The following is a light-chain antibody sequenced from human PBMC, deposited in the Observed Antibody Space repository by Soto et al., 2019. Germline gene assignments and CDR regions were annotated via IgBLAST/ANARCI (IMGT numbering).Light chain of an antibody. Sequence: DIHMTQSPSTLSASVGDRVTITCRASQSISGWLAWYQQKPGEAPKILIYDASSLESGVPSRFSGSGSGTEFTLTISSLQPDDFATYYCQQYDSYSWTFGQGTKV. CDR3: QQYDSYSWT. J-gene: IGKJ1*01. CDR1: QSISGW. V-gene: IGKV1-5*01. CDR2: DAS.